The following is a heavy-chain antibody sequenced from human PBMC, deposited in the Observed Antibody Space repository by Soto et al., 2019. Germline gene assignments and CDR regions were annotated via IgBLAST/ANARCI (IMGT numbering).Heavy chain of an antibody. CDR2: TNHSGST. D-gene: IGHD6-19*01. V-gene: IGHV4-34*01. CDR3: ARDSPIYIAVAGNPFFYY. CDR1: GGSFSGYY. J-gene: IGHJ4*02. Sequence: PSETLFLTCAVYGGSFSGYYLSWIRQPPGKGLEWIGETNHSGSTNYNPSLKSRVTISVDTSKNQFSLKLSSVTAADTAVYYCARDSPIYIAVAGNPFFYYCCQGTLLPVSS.